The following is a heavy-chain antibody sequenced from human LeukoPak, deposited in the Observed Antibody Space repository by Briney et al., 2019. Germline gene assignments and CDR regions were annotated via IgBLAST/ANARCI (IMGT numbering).Heavy chain of an antibody. CDR3: ATVYYDSSGYYGNY. Sequence: ASVKVSCKVSGYTLTEISMHWVRQAPGKGLEWMGGFDPEDGETIYAQKFQGRVTMTEDTSTDTAYMELSSLRSEDTAVCYCATVYYDSSGYYGNYWGQGTLVTVSS. J-gene: IGHJ4*02. CDR1: GYTLTEIS. CDR2: FDPEDGET. V-gene: IGHV1-24*01. D-gene: IGHD3-22*01.